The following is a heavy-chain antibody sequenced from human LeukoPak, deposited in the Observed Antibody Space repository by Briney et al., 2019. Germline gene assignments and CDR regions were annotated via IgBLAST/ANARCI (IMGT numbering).Heavy chain of an antibody. CDR3: ATQGGGAYSSWTFDN. D-gene: IGHD6-6*01. V-gene: IGHV4-4*09. J-gene: IGHJ4*02. CDR2: IYTSGRT. CDR1: GASISSDY. Sequence: SETLSLTCNVSGASISSDYWSWIRQPPGKGLEWIGYIYTSGRTKYNPSLKSRVTISLHTSKKQFSLNLSSVTAADTAVYYCATQGGGAYSSWTFDNWGQGTLVPSPQ.